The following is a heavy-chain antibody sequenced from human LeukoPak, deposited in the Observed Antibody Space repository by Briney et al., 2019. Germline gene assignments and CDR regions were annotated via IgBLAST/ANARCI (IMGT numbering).Heavy chain of an antibody. V-gene: IGHV4-61*02. J-gene: IGHJ3*02. CDR3: AREAGTPDAFDI. CDR1: GGSISSGSYY. D-gene: IGHD6-19*01. Sequence: PSETLSLTCTVSGGSISSGSYYWSWIRQPAGKGLEWIGRMYTSGSTNYNPSLKSRVAMSVDTSKNQFSLKLSSVTAADTAVYYCAREAGTPDAFDIWGQGTMVTVSS. CDR2: MYTSGST.